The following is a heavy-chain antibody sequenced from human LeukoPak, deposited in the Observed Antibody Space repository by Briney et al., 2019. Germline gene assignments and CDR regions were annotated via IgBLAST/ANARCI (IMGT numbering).Heavy chain of an antibody. CDR1: GFTFSSYE. CDR3: ARLYCISTSCYADDF. V-gene: IGHV3-21*01. Sequence: PGGSLRLSCAASGFTFSSYEMNWVRQAPGKGLEWVSSISSDSNHIYYADSVKGRFTISRDNAKNSLYLQMNSLRAEDTAVYYCARLYCISTSCYADDFWGQGTLVTVSS. D-gene: IGHD2-2*01. J-gene: IGHJ4*02. CDR2: ISSDSNHI.